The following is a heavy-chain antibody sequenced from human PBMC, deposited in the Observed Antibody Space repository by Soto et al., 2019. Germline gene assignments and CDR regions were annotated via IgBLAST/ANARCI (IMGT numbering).Heavy chain of an antibody. J-gene: IGHJ5*02. D-gene: IGHD2-2*01. CDR1: GGSISSGDYY. CDR3: ARAKGYCSSTSCYGGSNWFDP. Sequence: SETLSLTCTVSGGSISSGDYYWSWIRQPPGKGLEWIGYIYYSGSTYYNPSLKSRVTISVDTSKNQFSLKLSSVTAADSAVYYCARAKGYCSSTSCYGGSNWFDPWGQGTLVTVSS. CDR2: IYYSGST. V-gene: IGHV4-30-4*01.